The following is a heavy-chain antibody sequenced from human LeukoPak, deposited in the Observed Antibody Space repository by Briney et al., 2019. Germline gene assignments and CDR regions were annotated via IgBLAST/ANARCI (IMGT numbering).Heavy chain of an antibody. D-gene: IGHD2-21*02. V-gene: IGHV3-11*04. CDR1: GFTFTDYY. CDR2: ISVSGTTM. CDR3: AREVRGHIVVVTGTPISIY. J-gene: IGHJ4*02. Sequence: GGSLRLSCATSGFTFTDYYMSWIRQAPGKGLEWVSYISVSGTTMYYADSVKGRFTISRDNAKNSLFLQMNSLRAEDTAVYYCAREVRGHIVVVTGTPISIYWGQGTLVTVSS.